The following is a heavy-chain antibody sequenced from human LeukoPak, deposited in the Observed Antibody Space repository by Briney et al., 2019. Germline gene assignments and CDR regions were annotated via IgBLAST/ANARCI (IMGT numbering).Heavy chain of an antibody. V-gene: IGHV3-74*01. J-gene: IGHJ5*02. CDR3: ARYQGYQLFDP. Sequence: PGGSMRPSCAASGFTFRTYWMHWVRQAPGKGLVWVSRINGDGSSTTYADSVKGRFTISRDNAKNTLYLQMNSLRAEDTAVYYCARYQGYQLFDPWGQGTLVTVSS. CDR1: GFTFRTYW. CDR2: INGDGSST. D-gene: IGHD2-2*01.